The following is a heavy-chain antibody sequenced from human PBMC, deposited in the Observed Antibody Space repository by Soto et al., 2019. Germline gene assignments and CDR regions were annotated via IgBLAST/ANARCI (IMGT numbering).Heavy chain of an antibody. J-gene: IGHJ6*02. CDR2: IYSGGST. Sequence: GSLRLSCAASGFTVSSNYMSWVRQAPGKGLEWVSVIYSGGSTYYADSVKGRFTISRDNSKNTLYLQMNSLSAEDTAVYYCARDLELRGTYYGMDVWGQGTTVTVSS. V-gene: IGHV3-53*01. CDR1: GFTVSSNY. D-gene: IGHD1-7*01. CDR3: ARDLELRGTYYGMDV.